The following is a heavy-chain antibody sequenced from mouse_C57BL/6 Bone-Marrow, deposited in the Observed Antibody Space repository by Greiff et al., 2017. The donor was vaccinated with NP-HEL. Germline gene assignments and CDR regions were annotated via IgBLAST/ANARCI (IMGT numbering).Heavy chain of an antibody. CDR1: GFTFSDYY. Sequence: EVKLMESEGGLVQPGSSMKLSCTASGFTFSDYYMAWVRQVPEKGLEWVANINYDGSSTYYLDSLKSRFIISRDNAKNILYLQMGSLKSEDTATYYCAREGGLGRSTYAMDYWGQGNSVTVSS. CDR3: AREGGLGRSTYAMDY. D-gene: IGHD2-4*01. CDR2: INYDGSST. J-gene: IGHJ4*01. V-gene: IGHV5-16*01.